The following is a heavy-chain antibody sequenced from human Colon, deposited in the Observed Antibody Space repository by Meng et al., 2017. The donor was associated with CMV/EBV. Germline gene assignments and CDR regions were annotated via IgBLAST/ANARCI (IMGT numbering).Heavy chain of an antibody. Sequence: VQLVYIGGGLVQPGGYLIISVEASGFTFSRKWMHWVCQGPGKGLVWVSRIHTEGSTTHYADSVEGRFPISRDNANKTLYLQMNSLRAEDTAVYYCASRDYWGQGTLVTVSS. J-gene: IGHJ4*02. CDR3: ASRDY. CDR1: GFTFSRKW. CDR2: IHTEGSTT. V-gene: IGHV3-74*01.